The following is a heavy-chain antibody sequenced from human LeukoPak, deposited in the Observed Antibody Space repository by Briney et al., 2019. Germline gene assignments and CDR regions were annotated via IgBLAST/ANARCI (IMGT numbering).Heavy chain of an antibody. CDR3: ASLRSYDFWSGNYYYMDV. CDR2: IYHSGST. CDR1: GYSISSGYY. J-gene: IGHJ6*03. Sequence: SETLSLTCTVSGYSISSGYYWGWIRQPPGKGLEWIGSIYHSGSTYYNPSLKSRVTISVDTSKNQFSLKLTSVTAADTAVYYCASLRSYDFWSGNYYYMDVWGKGTTVTVSS. D-gene: IGHD3-3*01. V-gene: IGHV4-38-2*02.